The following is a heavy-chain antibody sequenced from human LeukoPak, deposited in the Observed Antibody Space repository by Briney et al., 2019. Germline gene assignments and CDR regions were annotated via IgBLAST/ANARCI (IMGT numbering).Heavy chain of an antibody. CDR3: ASRGGGYDYGMDV. CDR1: GFTFSSYA. CDR2: ISGSGGST. V-gene: IGHV3-23*01. Sequence: GGSLRLSCAASGFTFSSYAMSWVRQAPGKGLEWGSVISGSGGSTYYADSVKGRFTISRDNAKNSLFLQMNSLRAEDTAVYFCASRGGGYDYGMDVWGQGTTVTVSS. J-gene: IGHJ6*02. D-gene: IGHD3-10*01.